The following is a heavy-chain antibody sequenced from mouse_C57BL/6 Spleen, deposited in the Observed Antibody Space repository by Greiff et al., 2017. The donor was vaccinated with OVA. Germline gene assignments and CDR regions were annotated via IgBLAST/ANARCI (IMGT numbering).Heavy chain of an antibody. CDR1: GYSFTGYY. CDR2: INPSTGGT. Sequence: VQLKESGPELVKPGASVKISCKASGYSFTGYYMNWVKQSPEKSLEWIGEINPSTGGTTYNQKFKAKATLTVDKSSSTAYMQLKSLTSEDSAVYYCARSVLRLRRAWFAYWGQGTLVTVSA. V-gene: IGHV1-42*01. J-gene: IGHJ3*01. CDR3: ARSVLRLRRAWFAY. D-gene: IGHD3-2*02.